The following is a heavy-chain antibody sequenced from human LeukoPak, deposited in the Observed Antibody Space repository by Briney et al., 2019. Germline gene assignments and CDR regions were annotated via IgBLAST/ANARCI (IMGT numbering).Heavy chain of an antibody. V-gene: IGHV4-4*09. D-gene: IGHD6-13*01. Sequence: SETLSLTCTASGGSISSYYWSWIRQPPGKGLEWIGYIYGSGNTMYNPSLESRVTISMDTSKNQFSLKVTSVTAADTAVYYCARRSSTPNWYFDLWGRGTLVTVSS. CDR2: IYGSGNT. CDR3: ARRSSTPNWYFDL. CDR1: GGSISSYY. J-gene: IGHJ2*01.